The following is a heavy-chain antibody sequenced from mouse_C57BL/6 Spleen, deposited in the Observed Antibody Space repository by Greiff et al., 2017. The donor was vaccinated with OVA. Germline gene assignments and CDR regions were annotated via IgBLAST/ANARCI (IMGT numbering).Heavy chain of an antibody. CDR2: IHPNSGST. Sequence: VQLQQPGAELVKPGASVKLSCKASGYTFTSYWMHWVKQRPGQGLEWIGMIHPNSGSTNYNEKFKSKATLTVDKSSSTAYMQLSSLTSEDSAVYYCARSDYSTLFDYWGQGTTLTVSS. CDR1: GYTFTSYW. D-gene: IGHD2-5*01. V-gene: IGHV1-64*01. J-gene: IGHJ2*01. CDR3: ARSDYSTLFDY.